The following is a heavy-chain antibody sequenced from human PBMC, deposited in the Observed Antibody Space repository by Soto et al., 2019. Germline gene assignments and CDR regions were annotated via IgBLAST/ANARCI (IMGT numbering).Heavy chain of an antibody. J-gene: IGHJ5*01. D-gene: IGHD3-10*01. V-gene: IGHV3-21*02. CDR3: ARELSTMIRAYT. CDR1: GFTFSSHN. CDR2: IGTSDSSI. Sequence: EVQLVESGGGLVKPGGSLRLSCAASGFTFSSHNIYGFRQPPGKGLEWVSSIGTSDSSIYYADSVRGRFTISKDNAKNSVYLQLDSLRAEDTAIYHCARELSTMIRAYTWGHGTLVTVSS.